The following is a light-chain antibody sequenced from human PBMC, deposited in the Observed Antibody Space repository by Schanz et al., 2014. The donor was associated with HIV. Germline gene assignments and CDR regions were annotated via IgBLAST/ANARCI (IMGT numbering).Light chain of an antibody. Sequence: QSALTQPASVSGSPGQSITISSTGTSSDVGYYKYVSWYQQHPGKAPKVVIYGVFDRPSGISNRFSGSKSGNTASLTISGLQPEDEADYYCSSLTTSSAPVFGTGTKLTVL. CDR2: GVF. CDR3: SSLTTSSAPV. CDR1: SSDVGYYKY. V-gene: IGLV2-14*03. J-gene: IGLJ1*01.